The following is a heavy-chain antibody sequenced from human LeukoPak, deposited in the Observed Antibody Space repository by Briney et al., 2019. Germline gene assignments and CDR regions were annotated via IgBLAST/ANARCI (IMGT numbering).Heavy chain of an antibody. CDR1: GYTFIDHH. CDR3: SAHYGPGPV. CDR2: IHPNGRDT. J-gene: IGHJ4*02. D-gene: IGHD3-10*01. Sequence: PEASVKVSCKASGYTFIDHHILWVRQAPGQGLEWMGWIHPNGRDTRYAQRFQDRMTMTTDTSITTAYMELHSVTSDDTAVYYCSAHYGPGPVWGQGTLITASS. V-gene: IGHV1-2*02.